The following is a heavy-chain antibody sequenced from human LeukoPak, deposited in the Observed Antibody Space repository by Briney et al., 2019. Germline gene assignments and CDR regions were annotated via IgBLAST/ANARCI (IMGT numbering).Heavy chain of an antibody. D-gene: IGHD3-9*01. CDR1: GFTFSSYA. Sequence: GGSLRLSCAASGFTFSSYAMSWVRQAPGKGLEWVSAISGSGGSTYYADSVKGRFTISRDNSKNTLCLQMNSLRAEDTAVYYCAKEGQGYYDILTGYYHPPDYWGQGTLVTVSS. CDR2: ISGSGGST. CDR3: AKEGQGYYDILTGYYHPPDY. V-gene: IGHV3-23*01. J-gene: IGHJ4*02.